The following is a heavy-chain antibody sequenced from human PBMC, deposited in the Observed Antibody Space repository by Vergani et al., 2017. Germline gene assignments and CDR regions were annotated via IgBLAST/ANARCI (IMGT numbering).Heavy chain of an antibody. V-gene: IGHV4-4*09. CDR2: IHTGGST. Sequence: QVQLQESGPGLVKPSETLSLTCTVSGGSISSYFWSWIRQPAGKGPEWIGHIHTGGSTDLNPSFKSRVSISVDTSKNQFSLKLSSVTAADTAVYYCARSKLTGYYTDYYGMDVWGQGTAVTVSS. CDR1: GGSISSYF. D-gene: IGHD3-9*01. J-gene: IGHJ6*02. CDR3: ARSKLTGYYTDYYGMDV.